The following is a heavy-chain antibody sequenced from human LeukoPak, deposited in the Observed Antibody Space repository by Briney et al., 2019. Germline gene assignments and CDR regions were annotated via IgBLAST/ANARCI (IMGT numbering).Heavy chain of an antibody. CDR2: IYYSGST. D-gene: IGHD3-10*01. Sequence: SETLSLTCTVSGGSISSGGYYWSWIRQHPGKGLEWIGYIYYSGSTCYNPSLKSRVTMSVDTSKNQFSLKLSSVTAADTAVYYCARSPYYYGSGSYYNFDYWGQGTLVTVSS. CDR1: GGSISSGGYY. CDR3: ARSPYYYGSGSYYNFDY. V-gene: IGHV4-31*03. J-gene: IGHJ4*02.